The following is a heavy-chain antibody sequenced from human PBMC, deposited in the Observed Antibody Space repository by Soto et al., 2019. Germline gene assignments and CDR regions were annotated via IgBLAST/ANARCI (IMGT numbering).Heavy chain of an antibody. CDR1: GGSISSSSYY. D-gene: IGHD2-2*01. CDR2: IYYSGST. V-gene: IGHV4-39*01. Sequence: SETLSLTCTVSGGSISSSSYYWGWIRQPPGKGLEWIGSIYYSGSTYYNPSLKSRVTISVDTSKNQFSLKLSSVTAADTAVYYCARHIVVVPAAIEYYFDYWGQGTLVTVSS. CDR3: ARHIVVVPAAIEYYFDY. J-gene: IGHJ4*02.